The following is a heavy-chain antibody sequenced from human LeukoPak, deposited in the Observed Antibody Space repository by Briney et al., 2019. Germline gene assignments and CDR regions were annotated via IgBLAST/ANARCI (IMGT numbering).Heavy chain of an antibody. CDR1: GFTFSSYW. J-gene: IGHJ5*02. D-gene: IGHD3-10*01. V-gene: IGHV3-7*01. CDR3: ARERGSGSYHPFDP. Sequence: GGSLRLSCVASGFTFSSYWMSWVRQTPGKGLEWVANIKQDGTEKNYVDSVKGRFTISRDNAKNSLYLQMNSLRADDTAVYYCARERGSGSYHPFDPWGQGTLATVSS. CDR2: IKQDGTEK.